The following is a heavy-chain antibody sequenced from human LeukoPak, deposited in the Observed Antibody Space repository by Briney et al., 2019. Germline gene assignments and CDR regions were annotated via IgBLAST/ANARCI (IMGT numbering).Heavy chain of an antibody. J-gene: IGHJ5*02. D-gene: IGHD3-9*01. Sequence: KSSQTLSLTCTVSGGSISSGDYYWSWIRQPPGKGLEWIGYIYYSGSTYYNPSLKSRVTISVDTSKNQFSLKLSSVTAADTAVYSCARGDYDILTGYYLSWFDPWGQGTLVTVSS. CDR2: IYYSGST. CDR1: GGSISSGDYY. V-gene: IGHV4-30-4*08. CDR3: ARGDYDILTGYYLSWFDP.